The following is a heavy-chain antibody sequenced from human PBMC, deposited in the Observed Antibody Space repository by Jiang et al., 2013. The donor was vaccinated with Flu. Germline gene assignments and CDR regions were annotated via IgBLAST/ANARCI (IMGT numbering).Heavy chain of an antibody. CDR1: GFTFSSYW. Sequence: VQLLESGGGLVQPGGSLRLSCAASGFTFSSYWMSWVRLAPGKGLEWVANIKQDGSDKNHVDSVKGRFTISRDNAKSSLYLQMNSLRADDTAVYYCARDDTWKLDYWGQGILVTVSS. CDR3: ARDDTWKLDY. J-gene: IGHJ4*02. D-gene: IGHD1-1*01. V-gene: IGHV3-7*03. CDR2: IKQDGSDK.